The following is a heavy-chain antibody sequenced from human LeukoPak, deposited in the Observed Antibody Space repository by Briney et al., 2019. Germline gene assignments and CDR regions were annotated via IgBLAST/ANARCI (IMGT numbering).Heavy chain of an antibody. Sequence: SETLSLTCTVSGCSITGYHWSWIRQPPGKGMEWIGYIYSSGSTEYKPSLKSRATISADTSKNQFSLKLTSVTAADTAIYYCARRNDFDIWGQGTMVTVSS. CDR2: IYSSGST. J-gene: IGHJ3*02. V-gene: IGHV4-4*08. CDR1: GCSITGYH. CDR3: ARRNDFDI.